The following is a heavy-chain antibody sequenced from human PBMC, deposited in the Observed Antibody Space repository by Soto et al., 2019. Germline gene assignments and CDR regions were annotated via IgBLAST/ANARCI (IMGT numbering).Heavy chain of an antibody. CDR2: IYYSGST. Sequence: QLQLQESGPGLVKPSETLSLTCTVSGGSISSSSYYWGCIRQPPGKGLEWIGSIYYSGSTYYNPSLKSRVTISVDTSKNQFSLKLSSVTAADTAVYYCASLGYCSGGSCYPEYFQHWGQGTLVTVSS. V-gene: IGHV4-39*01. CDR3: ASLGYCSGGSCYPEYFQH. CDR1: GGSISSSSYY. J-gene: IGHJ1*01. D-gene: IGHD2-15*01.